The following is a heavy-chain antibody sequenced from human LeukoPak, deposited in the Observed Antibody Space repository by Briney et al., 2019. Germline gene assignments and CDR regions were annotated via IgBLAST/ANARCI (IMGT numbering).Heavy chain of an antibody. D-gene: IGHD3-10*01. CDR2: IRGGGET. CDR1: GFSFSTYA. V-gene: IGHV3-23*01. J-gene: IGHJ6*03. CDR3: AKDLFSGSGRAGNMDV. Sequence: GGSLRLSCAASGFSFSTYAMSWVRQVPARGPEWVSSIRGGGETFYADSVKGRFTISRDNSKSTLYLQMNSLRAEDTAVYYCAKDLFSGSGRAGNMDVWGKGTTVTVSS.